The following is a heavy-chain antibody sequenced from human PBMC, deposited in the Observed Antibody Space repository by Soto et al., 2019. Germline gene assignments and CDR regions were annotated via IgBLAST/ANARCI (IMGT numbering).Heavy chain of an antibody. J-gene: IGHJ4*02. CDR1: GFTFSSYG. CDR3: AKDLGRAVADTLFDY. Sequence: QVQLVESGGGVVQPGRSLRLSCAASGFTFSSYGMHWVRQAPGKGLEWVAVISYDGSNKYYADSVKGRFTISRDNSKNTLYLQMNSLRAEDTAVYYCAKDLGRAVADTLFDYWGQGTLVTVSS. D-gene: IGHD6-19*01. V-gene: IGHV3-30*18. CDR2: ISYDGSNK.